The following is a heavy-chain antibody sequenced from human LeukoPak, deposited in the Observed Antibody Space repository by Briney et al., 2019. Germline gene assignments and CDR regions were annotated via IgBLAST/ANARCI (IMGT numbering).Heavy chain of an antibody. V-gene: IGHV3-33*01. D-gene: IGHD6-19*01. J-gene: IGHJ4*02. CDR2: IWYDGSNK. CDR1: GFTFSNFG. Sequence: GTSLRLSCAASGFTFSNFGMHWVRQAPGKGLEWVAMIWYDGSNKYYVGSVKGRFTISRDNSRNTVYLQMNSLRAEDSAVYYCARGAQAVAASLDYWGQGTLVTVSS. CDR3: ARGAQAVAASLDY.